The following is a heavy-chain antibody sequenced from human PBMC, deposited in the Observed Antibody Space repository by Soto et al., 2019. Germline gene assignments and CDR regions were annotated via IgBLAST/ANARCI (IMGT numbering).Heavy chain of an antibody. V-gene: IGHV4-39*01. Sequence: QLQLQESGPGLVKPSETLSLTCTVSGGSISSSSFHWGWIRQPPGKGLEWIGSIYSSGSTYYSPSLKSRVPISVDPSKNQFSLKLSSVTAADTAVYYCARRERAAGTDWWFDPWGQGTLVTVSS. CDR3: ARRERAAGTDWWFDP. CDR1: GGSISSSSFH. J-gene: IGHJ5*02. CDR2: IYSSGST. D-gene: IGHD6-13*01.